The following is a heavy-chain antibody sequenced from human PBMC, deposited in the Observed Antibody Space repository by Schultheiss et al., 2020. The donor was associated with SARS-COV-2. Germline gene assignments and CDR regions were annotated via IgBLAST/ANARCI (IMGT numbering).Heavy chain of an antibody. CDR2: MTDDGNTE. D-gene: IGHD4-23*01. Sequence: GGSLRLSCAASGFTFSSYAMSWVRQAPGKGLEWVALMTDDGNTEYYADSVKGRFTISRDNSKNTLYLQMNSLRAEDTAVYYCARDSRYWDGGPDAFDIWGQGTMVTVSS. CDR1: GFTFSSYA. V-gene: IGHV3-30*04. CDR3: ARDSRYWDGGPDAFDI. J-gene: IGHJ3*02.